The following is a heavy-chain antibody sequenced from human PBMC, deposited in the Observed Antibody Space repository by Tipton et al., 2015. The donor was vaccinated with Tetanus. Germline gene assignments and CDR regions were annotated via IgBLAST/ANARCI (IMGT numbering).Heavy chain of an antibody. D-gene: IGHD3-3*01. CDR2: VVPRDAQT. CDR3: ARRRSAVLSGSYHWYFDL. V-gene: IGHV5-51*01. J-gene: IGHJ2*01. Sequence: QLVQSGAEVRKPGESLKISCQGSGYNFSHHSIGWVRQMPGRGLEWMGIVVPRDAQTTYGPSFQGQVTISADRSISTAYVQWSSLKTSDTGIYYCARRRSAVLSGSYHWYFDLWGRGTLVGVSS. CDR1: GYNFSHHS.